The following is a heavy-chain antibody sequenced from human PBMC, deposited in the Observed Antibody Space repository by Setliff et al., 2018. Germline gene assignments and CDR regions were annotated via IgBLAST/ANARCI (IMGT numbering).Heavy chain of an antibody. Sequence: ASVKVSCKASGYTFTSYGISWVRQAPGQGLEWMGWISAYNGNTNYAQKLQESLRDTSASTAYMELSSLRSEDTAVYYRARDLGGYYYDSSGYGDAFDIWGQGTMVTVSS. CDR1: GYTFTSYG. D-gene: IGHD3-22*01. J-gene: IGHJ3*02. V-gene: IGHV1-18*01. CDR3: ARDLGGYYYDSSGYGDAFDI. CDR2: ISAYNGNT.